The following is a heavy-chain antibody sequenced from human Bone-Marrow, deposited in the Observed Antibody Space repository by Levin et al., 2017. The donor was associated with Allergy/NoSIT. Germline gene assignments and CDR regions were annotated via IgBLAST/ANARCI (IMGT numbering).Heavy chain of an antibody. CDR3: SINSGSCNSCGY. CDR1: GFTVSNNY. V-gene: IGHV3-66*01. D-gene: IGHD2-21*01. Sequence: GESLKISCAASGFTVSNNYMSWVRQAPGKGLEWVSLIYSDGSTRFADSVKGRFTISRDNSKNTLYLQMNSLRAEDTAVYYCSINSGSCNSCGYWGQGTLVTVSS. J-gene: IGHJ4*02. CDR2: IYSDGST.